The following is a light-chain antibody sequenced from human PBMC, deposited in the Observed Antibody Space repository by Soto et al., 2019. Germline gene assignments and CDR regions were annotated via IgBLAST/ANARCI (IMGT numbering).Light chain of an antibody. V-gene: IGKV2-28*01. J-gene: IGKJ1*01. CDR1: QSLLHTNGKKY. CDR3: MQALQTPAT. Sequence: DIVMNQSPLSLPVNPGEPASISFRFSQSLLHTNGKKYLDWYLQKTGLSPQILIWMGSNRASGVSDRFSGSGSGTDFTLNISRVVAEDVGIYYCMQALQTPATFGQGTKVDIK. CDR2: MGS.